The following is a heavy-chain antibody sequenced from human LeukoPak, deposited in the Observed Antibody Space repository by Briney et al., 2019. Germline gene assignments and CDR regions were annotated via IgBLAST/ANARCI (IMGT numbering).Heavy chain of an antibody. J-gene: IGHJ4*02. CDR2: SYTSGST. CDR1: GGSISSGSYY. D-gene: IGHD6-19*01. Sequence: SQTLSLTCTVSGGSISSGSYYWSWIRQPAGKGLEWIGRSYTSGSTNYNPSLKSRVTISVDTSKNQFSLKLSSVTAADTAVYYCAREVAVALFDYWGQGTLVTVSS. CDR3: AREVAVALFDY. V-gene: IGHV4-61*02.